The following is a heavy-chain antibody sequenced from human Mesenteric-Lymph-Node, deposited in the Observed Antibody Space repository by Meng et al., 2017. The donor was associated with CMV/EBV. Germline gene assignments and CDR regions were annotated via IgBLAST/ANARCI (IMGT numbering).Heavy chain of an antibody. CDR1: GYTFTDYY. CDR3: ATDPGANHREGGDIGK. CDR2: VDPGDGET. V-gene: IGHV1-69-2*01. J-gene: IGHJ4*02. Sequence: KVSGYTFTDYYMHWVQQAPGKGLEWMGLVDPGDGETIYAQKFQGRVTITASTDTAYLELSSLRSEDTAVYYCATDPGANHREGGDIGKWGQGTLVTVSS. D-gene: IGHD1-14*01.